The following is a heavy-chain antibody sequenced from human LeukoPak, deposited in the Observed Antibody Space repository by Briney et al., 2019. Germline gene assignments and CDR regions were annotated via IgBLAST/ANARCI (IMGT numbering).Heavy chain of an antibody. CDR1: GFTVSSNY. D-gene: IGHD3-22*01. V-gene: IGHV3-53*01. Sequence: ASLRLSCAASGFTVSSNYMSWVRQAPGKGLESVSVIYSGASTYYADSVKGRFTISRDNAKSSLYLQMNSLRAEDTAVYYCARDETRRYYDSSGYYPDAFDIWGQGTMVTVSS. J-gene: IGHJ3*02. CDR3: ARDETRRYYDSSGYYPDAFDI. CDR2: IYSGAST.